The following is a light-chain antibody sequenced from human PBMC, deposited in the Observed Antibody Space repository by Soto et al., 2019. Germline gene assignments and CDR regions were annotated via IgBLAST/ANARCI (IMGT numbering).Light chain of an antibody. V-gene: IGKV3-11*01. CDR3: QQHSNWPVT. CDR2: DAS. CDR1: QSVSSY. J-gene: IGKJ4*01. Sequence: EIVLTQSPATLSLSPGERATLSCRASQSVSSYLAWYHQKPGQAPRRLIYDASNRATAIPARFSGSGSGTDFTLTISSLEPEDFAVYYCQQHSNWPVTFGEGTKVEIK.